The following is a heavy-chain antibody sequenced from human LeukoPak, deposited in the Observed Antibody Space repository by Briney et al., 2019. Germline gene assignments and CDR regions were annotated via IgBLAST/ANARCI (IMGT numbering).Heavy chain of an antibody. CDR3: AKGPGYLGY. J-gene: IGHJ4*02. CDR2: INHSGST. V-gene: IGHV4-34*01. CDR1: GGSFSGYY. Sequence: SETLSLTCAVYGGSFSGYYWSWIRQPPGKGLEWIGEINHSGSTNYNPSLKSRVTISVDTSKNQFSLKLSSVTAVDTAVYYCAKGPGYLGYWGQGTLVTVSS.